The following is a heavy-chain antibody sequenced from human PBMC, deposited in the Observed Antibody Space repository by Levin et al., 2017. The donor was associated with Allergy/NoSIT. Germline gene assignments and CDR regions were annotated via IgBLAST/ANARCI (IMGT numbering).Heavy chain of an antibody. CDR2: MNPNSGNT. CDR1: GYTFTSYD. Sequence: ASVKVSCKASGYTFTSYDINWVRQATGQGLEWMGWMNPNSGNTGYAQKFQGRVTMTRNTSISTAYMELSSLRSEDTAVYYCARDGENYYDSSGYNNWFDPWGQGTLVTVSS. V-gene: IGHV1-8*01. J-gene: IGHJ5*02. D-gene: IGHD3-22*01. CDR3: ARDGENYYDSSGYNNWFDP.